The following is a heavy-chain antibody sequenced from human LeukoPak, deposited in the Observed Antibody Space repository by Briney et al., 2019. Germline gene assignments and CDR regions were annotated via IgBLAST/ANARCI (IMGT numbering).Heavy chain of an antibody. V-gene: IGHV6-1*01. Sequence: SQTLSLTCAISGDSVSSNSAAWNWIRQSPSRGLEWLGRTYYRSKWYNDYAVSVKSRITINPDTSMNQFSLQLNSVTPEDTAVYYCARVKATGTTLIWDCFGMDVWGQGTTVTVSS. CDR1: GDSVSSNSAA. CDR3: ARVKATGTTLIWDCFGMDV. D-gene: IGHD1-7*01. CDR2: TYYRSKWYN. J-gene: IGHJ6*02.